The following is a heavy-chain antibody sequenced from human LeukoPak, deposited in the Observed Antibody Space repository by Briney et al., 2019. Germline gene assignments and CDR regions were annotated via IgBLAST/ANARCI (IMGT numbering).Heavy chain of an antibody. J-gene: IGHJ4*02. CDR3: ASQFLLPFDY. V-gene: IGHV1-69*04. CDR2: TIPILGIA. CDR1: GYTFSNFG. Sequence: ASVKVSCKASGYTFSNFGISWVRQAHGQGLEWMGRTIPILGIAKYAQKFQGRLTITADTSTSTAYMELTNLRSDDTAVYYCASQFLLPFDYWGRGTLVTVSS. D-gene: IGHD3-22*01.